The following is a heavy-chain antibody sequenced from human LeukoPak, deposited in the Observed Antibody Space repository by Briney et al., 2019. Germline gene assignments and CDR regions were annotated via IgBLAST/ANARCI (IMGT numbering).Heavy chain of an antibody. D-gene: IGHD4-17*01. CDR3: ARDSPPVTLDY. CDR2: ISSSGSTI. V-gene: IGHV3-48*03. CDR1: GFTFSSYE. J-gene: IGHJ4*02. Sequence: GGSLRLSCAASGFTFSSYEMNWVRQAPGKGLEWVSYISSSGSTIYYADSVKGRFTISRDNAKNSLYLQMNSPRAEDTAVYYCARDSPPVTLDYWGQGTLVTVSS.